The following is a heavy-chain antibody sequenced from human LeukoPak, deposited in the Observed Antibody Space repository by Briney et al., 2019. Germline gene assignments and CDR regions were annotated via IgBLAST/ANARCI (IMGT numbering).Heavy chain of an antibody. Sequence: SETLSLTCTVSGGSISSHYWGWIRQPPGKGLEWIGSIYHSGSTYYNPSLKSRVTISVDTSKNQFSLKLSSVTAADTAVYYCARPYGSGSYYSWFDPWGQGTLVTVSS. V-gene: IGHV4-38-2*02. J-gene: IGHJ5*02. CDR1: GGSISSHY. CDR3: ARPYGSGSYYSWFDP. CDR2: IYHSGST. D-gene: IGHD3-10*01.